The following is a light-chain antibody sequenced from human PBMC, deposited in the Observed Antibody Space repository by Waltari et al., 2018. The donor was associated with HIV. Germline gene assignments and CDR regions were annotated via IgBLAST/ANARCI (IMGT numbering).Light chain of an antibody. CDR3: SSYTINNDYV. V-gene: IGLV2-14*01. J-gene: IGLJ1*01. Sequence: QSALTQPASVSGSPGQSITISCPGTSSDVGRYHYVSCYQHHPGKAPKLMIYEVLNRPSGISNRFSGSKSGNTASLTISGLQAEDEADYYCSSYTINNDYVFGTGTRVTVL. CDR2: EVL. CDR1: SSDVGRYHY.